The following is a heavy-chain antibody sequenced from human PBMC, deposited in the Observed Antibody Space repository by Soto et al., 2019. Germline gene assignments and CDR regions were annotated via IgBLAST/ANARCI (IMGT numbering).Heavy chain of an antibody. Sequence: ASVKVSCKASGYTFGSYYMHWVRQAPGQRLEWMGWINAGNGNTKYSQKFQGRVTITRDTSASTAYMELSSLRSEDTAVYYCARDLLVYYDSSGYYLFDYWGQGTLVTVSS. CDR3: ARDLLVYYDSSGYYLFDY. J-gene: IGHJ4*01. CDR2: INAGNGNT. CDR1: GYTFGSYY. V-gene: IGHV1-3*01. D-gene: IGHD3-22*01.